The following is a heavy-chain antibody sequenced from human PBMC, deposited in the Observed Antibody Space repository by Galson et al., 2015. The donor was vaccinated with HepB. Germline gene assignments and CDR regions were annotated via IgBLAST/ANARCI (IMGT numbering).Heavy chain of an antibody. CDR2: ITWNSGRI. D-gene: IGHD1-26*01. CDR3: VKDGGGSYLAGYGMDV. V-gene: IGHV3-9*01. CDR1: GFTFDDYA. Sequence: SLRLSCAASGFTFDDYAMHWVRHAPGKGLEWVSGITWNSGRIGYADSVKGRFTISRDNAKNSLYLQMNSLRPEDTALYYCVKDGGGSYLAGYGMDVWGQGTTVTVSS. J-gene: IGHJ6*02.